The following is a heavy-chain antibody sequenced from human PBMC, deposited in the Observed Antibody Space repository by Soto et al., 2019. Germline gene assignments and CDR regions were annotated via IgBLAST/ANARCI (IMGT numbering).Heavy chain of an antibody. CDR3: ARECSNLAASDRWREYYEYGSVV. D-gene: IGHD6-13*01. V-gene: IGHV1-18*04. J-gene: IGHJ6*02. Sequence: GGSLPVSCKASGYTFTSSGISWVRQAPGQGLEWMGWISAYNGNTNYAQKLQGRVTMTTDTSPSTAYMELRSLRSDDTAVYYCARECSNLAASDRWREYYEYGSVVWSQGTTVTV. CDR2: ISAYNGNT. CDR1: GYTFTSSG.